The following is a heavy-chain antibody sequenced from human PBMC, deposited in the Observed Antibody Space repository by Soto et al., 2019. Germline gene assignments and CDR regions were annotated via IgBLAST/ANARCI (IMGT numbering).Heavy chain of an antibody. CDR1: GFTFSSYW. J-gene: IGHJ4*02. CDR2: INSDGSST. CDR3: ARDVPTTYYDFWSGYYTRFDY. D-gene: IGHD3-3*01. V-gene: IGHV3-74*01. Sequence: GGSLRLSCAASGFTFSSYWMHWVRQAPGKGLVWVSRINSDGSSTSYADSVKGRFTISRDNAKNTLYLQMNSLRAEDTAVYYCARDVPTTYYDFWSGYYTRFDYWGQGTLVTVSS.